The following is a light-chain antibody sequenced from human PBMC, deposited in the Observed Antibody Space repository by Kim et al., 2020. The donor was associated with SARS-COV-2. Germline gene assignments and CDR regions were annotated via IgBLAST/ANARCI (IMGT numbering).Light chain of an antibody. V-gene: IGLV3-1*01. Sequence: SESPGQTASITCSGDKLGDKYACWYQKKPGQSPVLVIYQDSKRPTGTPDRFSGSNSGNTATLNISGTQAMDEADYYCQAWDSSTVVFGGGTQLTVL. CDR1: KLGDKY. CDR3: QAWDSSTVV. J-gene: IGLJ2*01. CDR2: QDS.